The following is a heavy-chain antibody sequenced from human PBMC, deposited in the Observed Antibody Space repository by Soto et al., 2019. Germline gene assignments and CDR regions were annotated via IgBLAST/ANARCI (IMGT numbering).Heavy chain of an antibody. J-gene: IGHJ6*02. D-gene: IGHD3-16*01. CDR2: ISSSSSTI. Sequence: GGSLGLSCAASGFTFSSYSMNWVRQAPGKGLEWVSYISSSSSTIYYADSVKGRFTISRDNAKNSLYLQMNSLRDEDTAVYYCAGGVAYYYGMDVWGQGTTVTVSS. CDR3: AGGVAYYYGMDV. CDR1: GFTFSSYS. V-gene: IGHV3-48*02.